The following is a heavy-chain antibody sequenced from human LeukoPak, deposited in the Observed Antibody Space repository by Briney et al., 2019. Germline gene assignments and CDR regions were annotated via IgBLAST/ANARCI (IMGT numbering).Heavy chain of an antibody. V-gene: IGHV4-59*08. CDR2: IYYSGST. J-gene: IGHJ3*02. CDR3: ARAPRVGAFDI. Sequence: SETLSLTCTVSGGSISSYCWSWIRQPPGKGLEWIGYIYYSGSTYYNPSLKSRVTISVDTSKNQFSLKLSSVTAAGTAVYYCARAPRVGAFDIWGQGTMVTVSS. CDR1: GGSISSYC.